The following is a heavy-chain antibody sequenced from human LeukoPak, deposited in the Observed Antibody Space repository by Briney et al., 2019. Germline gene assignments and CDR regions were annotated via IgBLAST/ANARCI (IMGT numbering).Heavy chain of an antibody. CDR2: VFYSGTT. D-gene: IGHD6-19*01. J-gene: IGHJ4*02. CDR3: ARSRSSSPYYFDT. V-gene: IGHV4-59*01. Sequence: PSETLSLTCSVSRGSISTYYWSWIRQPSGKGLEWIGFVFYSGTTNSNPSVKSRVSMSVDMSKNHLSLELTSVTAADSAVYYYARSRSSSPYYFDTWGQGTLVTVSS. CDR1: RGSISTYY.